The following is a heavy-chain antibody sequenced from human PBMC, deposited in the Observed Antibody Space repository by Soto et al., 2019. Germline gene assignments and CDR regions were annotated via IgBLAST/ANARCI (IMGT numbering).Heavy chain of an antibody. D-gene: IGHD5-18*01. CDR3: ARGGQLWAWGMDV. J-gene: IGHJ6*02. Sequence: PSETLSLTCTVSGGSISSGDYCWSWIRQPPGKGLEWIGYIYYSGSTYYNPSLKSRVTISVDTSKNQFSLKLSSVTAADTAVYYCARGGQLWAWGMDVWGQGTTVTVSS. CDR2: IYYSGST. CDR1: GGSISSGDYC. V-gene: IGHV4-30-4*01.